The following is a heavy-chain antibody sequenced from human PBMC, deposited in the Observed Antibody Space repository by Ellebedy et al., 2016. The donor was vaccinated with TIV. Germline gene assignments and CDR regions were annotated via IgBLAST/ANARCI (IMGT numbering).Heavy chain of an antibody. Sequence: GGSLRLSCAASGFTSSDYYMIWIRQAPGKGLEWVSYISSSGNTKYYAASVKGRFTISRDNAGSYLQMNSLRAEDTAVYYGVSPSMVRGGYYFDYWGQGTLVTVSS. V-gene: IGHV3-11*01. J-gene: IGHJ4*02. CDR2: ISSSGNTK. CDR3: VSPSMVRGGYYFDY. D-gene: IGHD3-10*01. CDR1: GFTSSDYY.